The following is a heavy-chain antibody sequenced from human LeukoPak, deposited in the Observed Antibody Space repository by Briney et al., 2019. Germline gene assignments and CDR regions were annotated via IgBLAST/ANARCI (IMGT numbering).Heavy chain of an antibody. CDR3: ARDARDIAAAGPSYYYYYYMDV. Sequence: GGSLRLSCTASGFTFRTYSLNWVRQAPGKGLEWVSSISSSGTYIYYADSLRGRFTISRDNAKNSLYLQMNSLRAEDTAVYYCARDARDIAAAGPSYYYYYYMDVWGKRTTVTISS. CDR1: GFTFRTYS. CDR2: ISSSGTYI. J-gene: IGHJ6*03. D-gene: IGHD6-13*01. V-gene: IGHV3-21*01.